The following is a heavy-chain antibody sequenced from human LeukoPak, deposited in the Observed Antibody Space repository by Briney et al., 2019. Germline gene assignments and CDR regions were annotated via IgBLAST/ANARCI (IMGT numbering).Heavy chain of an antibody. CDR1: GFTFSDSA. CDR2: INFSGGNT. V-gene: IGHV3-23*01. J-gene: IGHJ4*02. CDR3: AKHVYGGNLLPET. D-gene: IGHD4-23*01. Sequence: GGSLRLSCAASGFTFSDSAMNWVRQAPGKGLEWLSLINFSGGNTYYADSMKGRFTISRDNSKDTLYLQMNSLRAEDTAIYYCAKHVYGGNLLPETWGQGTLVTVSS.